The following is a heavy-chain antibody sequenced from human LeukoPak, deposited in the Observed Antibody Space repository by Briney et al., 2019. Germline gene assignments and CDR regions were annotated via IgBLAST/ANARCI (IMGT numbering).Heavy chain of an antibody. CDR1: GYTFTGYY. Sequence: APVKVSCKASGYTFTGYYIHWVRQAPGQGPEWMGWINPDSGGTNYAQKFQGRVTMSRDTSISTAYMEVSRLRSDDTAVYYCAREPIVLVPAAIFNWFDPWGQGTLVTVSS. CDR2: INPDSGGT. D-gene: IGHD2-2*02. J-gene: IGHJ5*02. V-gene: IGHV1-2*02. CDR3: AREPIVLVPAAIFNWFDP.